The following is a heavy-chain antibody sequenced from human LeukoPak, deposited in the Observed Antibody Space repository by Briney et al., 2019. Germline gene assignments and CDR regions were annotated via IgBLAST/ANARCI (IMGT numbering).Heavy chain of an antibody. CDR1: GGSISSYY. Sequence: SETLSLTCTVSGGSISSYYWSWIRQPAGRGLEWIGRIYTSGSSNYNPSLNSRVTMSVDTSKNQFSRNLSSVTAADTAVYYCARDPHDSRGHYAGFDYWGQGTLVTVSS. CDR3: ARDPHDSRGHYAGFDY. J-gene: IGHJ4*02. D-gene: IGHD3-22*01. V-gene: IGHV4-4*07. CDR2: IYTSGSS.